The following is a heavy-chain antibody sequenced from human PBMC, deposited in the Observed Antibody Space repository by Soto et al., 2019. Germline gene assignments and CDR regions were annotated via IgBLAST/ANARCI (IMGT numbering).Heavy chain of an antibody. V-gene: IGHV1-3*01. Sequence: ASVKVSCKASGYTFTSYAMHWVRQAPGQRLEWMGWIDAGNGNTKYSQKFQGRVTITRDTSASTAYMELSSLRSEDTAVYYCARSIVVVTAIDYWGQGTLVTVSS. CDR1: GYTFTSYA. CDR2: IDAGNGNT. J-gene: IGHJ4*02. CDR3: ARSIVVVTAIDY. D-gene: IGHD2-21*02.